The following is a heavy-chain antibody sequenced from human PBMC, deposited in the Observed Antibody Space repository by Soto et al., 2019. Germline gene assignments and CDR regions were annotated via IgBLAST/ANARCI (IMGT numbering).Heavy chain of an antibody. CDR2: ISASSSTI. CDR1: GFTFSSYH. CDR3: ARDDLVTSHFDN. D-gene: IGHD2-15*01. V-gene: IGHV3-48*01. Sequence: GSLRLSCAASGFTFSSYHMNWVRQTPGKGLQWLSYISASSSTIFYADSVRGRFTISRDNAKNSLYLQMNSLRAEDTAVYYCARDDLVTSHFDNWGQGTLVTVSS. J-gene: IGHJ4*02.